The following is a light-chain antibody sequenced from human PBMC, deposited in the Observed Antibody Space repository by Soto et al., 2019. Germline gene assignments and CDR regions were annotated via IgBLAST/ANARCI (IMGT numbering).Light chain of an antibody. CDR3: QQYNSYSVT. CDR1: QSISRW. Sequence: DIQMTQSPSTLSAFVGDRVTITCRASQSISRWLAGYQQKPGKPPRILIYDASSLESGVPSRFSGSGSGTEFTLTISSLQPEDFATYYCQQYNSYSVTFGQGTKVEIK. CDR2: DAS. V-gene: IGKV1-5*01. J-gene: IGKJ1*01.